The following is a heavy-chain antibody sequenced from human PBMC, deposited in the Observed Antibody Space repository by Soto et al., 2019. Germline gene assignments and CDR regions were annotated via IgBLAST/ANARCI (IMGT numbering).Heavy chain of an antibody. J-gene: IGHJ4*02. CDR1: GGTFSSYA. V-gene: IGHV1-69*13. CDR3: ARGDGYNYGPQNFDY. CDR2: IIPIFGTA. Sequence: ASVKVSCKASGGTFSSYAISWVRQAPGQGLEWMGGIIPIFGTANYAQKFQGRVTITADESTSTAYMKLSSLRSEDTAVYYCARGDGYNYGPQNFDYWGQGTLVTVSS. D-gene: IGHD5-12*01.